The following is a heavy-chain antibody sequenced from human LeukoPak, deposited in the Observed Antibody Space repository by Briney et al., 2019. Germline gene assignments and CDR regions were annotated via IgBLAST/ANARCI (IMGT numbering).Heavy chain of an antibody. V-gene: IGHV3-7*01. J-gene: IGHJ4*02. CDR1: GFTFSSYW. CDR3: ARPYDSSGYSMYYFDY. Sequence: GGSLRLSCAGSGFTFSSYWMSWVRQAPGKGLEWVGNIKQDGSEKYYVDSVKGRFTISRDNAKNSLYLQMNSLRAEDTAVYYCARPYDSSGYSMYYFDYWGQGTLVTVSS. D-gene: IGHD3-22*01. CDR2: IKQDGSEK.